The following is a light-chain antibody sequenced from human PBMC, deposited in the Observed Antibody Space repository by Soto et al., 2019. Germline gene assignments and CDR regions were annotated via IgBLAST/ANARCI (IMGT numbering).Light chain of an antibody. CDR1: SNDVGGYNY. V-gene: IGLV2-8*01. CDR3: SSYAGSNNLL. Sequence: QSALTQPPSASGSPGQPVTISCTGTSNDVGGYNYVSWYQQHPGKAPKLIIDEVNKRPSGVPDRFSGSRSGNTASLTVSGLRAGDEADYYCSSYAGSNNLLFGGGAKLTVL. J-gene: IGLJ2*01. CDR2: EVN.